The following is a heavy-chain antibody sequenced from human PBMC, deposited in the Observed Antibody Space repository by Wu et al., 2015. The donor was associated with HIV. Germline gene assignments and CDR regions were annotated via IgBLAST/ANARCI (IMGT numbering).Heavy chain of an antibody. CDR1: GYTLTDNY. J-gene: IGHJ4*02. V-gene: IGHV1-2*02. CDR2: INPKSGGT. Sequence: QVLLVQSGAEVKEPGASVKVSCRASGYTLTDNYLHWLRQASGQGLEWMGWINPKSGGTDFAQKFHGRVAVTRDTSTGTAYMELIRLTSDDTAVYYCARAVTTGYSPFDYWGQGTLVTVSS. CDR3: ARAVTTGYSPFDY. D-gene: IGHD3-9*01.